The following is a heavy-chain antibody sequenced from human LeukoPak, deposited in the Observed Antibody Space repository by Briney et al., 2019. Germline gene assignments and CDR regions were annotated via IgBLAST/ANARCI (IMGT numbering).Heavy chain of an antibody. V-gene: IGHV3-33*01. J-gene: IGHJ3*02. D-gene: IGHD3-10*01. CDR1: GFTFSSYG. CDR3: ARDKGRGAFDI. Sequence: GESLTLSCAASGFTFSSYGMHWVRQAPGKGLEWVAVIWYDGSDKYYADSVKGRFTISRDNSKNTLYLQMNSLRAEDTAVYYCARDKGRGAFDIWGQGTMVTVSS. CDR2: IWYDGSDK.